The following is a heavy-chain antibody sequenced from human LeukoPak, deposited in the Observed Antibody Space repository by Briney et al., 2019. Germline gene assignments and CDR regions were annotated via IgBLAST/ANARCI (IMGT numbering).Heavy chain of an antibody. CDR1: GGSISSYY. Sequence: SETLSLTCTVSGGSISSYYWSWIRQPPGKGLEWIGYIYYSGSTNYNPSLKSRVTTSVDTSKNQFSLKLSSVTAADTAVYYCARVAGGGWYYYYYMDVWGKGTTVTISS. D-gene: IGHD6-19*01. J-gene: IGHJ6*03. CDR2: IYYSGST. CDR3: ARVAGGGWYYYYYMDV. V-gene: IGHV4-59*01.